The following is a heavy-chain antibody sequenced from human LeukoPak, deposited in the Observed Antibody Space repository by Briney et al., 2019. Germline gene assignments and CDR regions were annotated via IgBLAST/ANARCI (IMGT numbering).Heavy chain of an antibody. D-gene: IGHD6-6*01. CDR2: MNPNSGNT. J-gene: IGHJ5*02. CDR1: GYTFTSYY. Sequence: ASVKVSCKASGYTFTSYYMHWVRQATGQGLEWMGWMNPNSGNTGYAQKFQGRVTITRNTSISTAYMELSSLRSEDTAVYYCARGGYSSSSGWFDPWGQGTLVTVSS. V-gene: IGHV1-8*03. CDR3: ARGGYSSSSGWFDP.